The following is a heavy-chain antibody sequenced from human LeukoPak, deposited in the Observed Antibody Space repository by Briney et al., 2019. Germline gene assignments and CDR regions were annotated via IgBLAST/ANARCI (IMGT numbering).Heavy chain of an antibody. J-gene: IGHJ4*02. CDR3: ARVSGNYYLLDY. CDR2: IYYSGST. V-gene: IGHV4-59*01. CDR1: GGSISSYY. Sequence: ASETLSLTCTVSGGSISSYYWSWIRQPPGKGLEWIGYIYYSGSTNYNPSLKSRVTMSLDTSKSQVSLKLSSVTAADTAMYYCARVSGNYYLLDYWGQGTLVTVSS. D-gene: IGHD1-26*01.